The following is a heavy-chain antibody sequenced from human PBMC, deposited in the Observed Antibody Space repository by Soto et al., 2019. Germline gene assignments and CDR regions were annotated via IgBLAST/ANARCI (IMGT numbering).Heavy chain of an antibody. Sequence: PGGSLRLSCAASGFTFSSYWMSWVRQAPGKGLEWVANIKQDGSEKYYVDSVKGRFTISRDNAKNSLYLQMNSLRAEDTAVYYCARGDRYNWNDVISLGGRNYYGMDVWGQGTTVTVSS. J-gene: IGHJ6*02. D-gene: IGHD1-1*01. CDR3: ARGDRYNWNDVISLGGRNYYGMDV. CDR2: IKQDGSEK. V-gene: IGHV3-7*05. CDR1: GFTFSSYW.